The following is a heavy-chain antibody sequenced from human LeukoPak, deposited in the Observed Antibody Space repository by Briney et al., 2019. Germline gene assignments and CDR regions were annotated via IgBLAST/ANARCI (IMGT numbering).Heavy chain of an antibody. Sequence: GGSLRLSCAASGFTFSSYAMSWVRQAPGKGLEWVSAISGSGGSTYYGGSVKGRFTISRDNSKNTLYLHMNSLSAEDTAIYYCAKREAYYGSGSYSFDCWGQRTLVTVAS. D-gene: IGHD3-10*01. J-gene: IGHJ4*02. CDR1: GFTFSSYA. V-gene: IGHV3-23*01. CDR3: AKREAYYGSGSYSFDC. CDR2: ISGSGGST.